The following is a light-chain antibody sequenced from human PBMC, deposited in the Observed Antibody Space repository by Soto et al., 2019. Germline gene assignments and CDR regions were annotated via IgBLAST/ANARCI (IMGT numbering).Light chain of an antibody. CDR2: GAS. J-gene: IGKJ1*01. CDR3: QQYGSSPT. CDR1: QIVSSSY. V-gene: IGKV3-20*01. Sequence: EIVLTQSPGTLSLSPWEIATLSCRASQIVSSSYLAWYQQKPGQAHRLLIYGASSRATGIPDRFSGSGSGTDFTLTISRLEPEDFAVYYCQQYGSSPTFGQGTKVEIK.